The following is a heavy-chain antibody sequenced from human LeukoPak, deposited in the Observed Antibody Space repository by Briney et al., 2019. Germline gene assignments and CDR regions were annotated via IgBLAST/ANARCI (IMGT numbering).Heavy chain of an antibody. V-gene: IGHV3-21*01. CDR2: IGSRTSYI. J-gene: IGHJ4*02. Sequence: KSGGSLRLSCAASGFTFSSYSMNWVRQAPGKGLEWVSSIGSRTSYIYHADSVKGRFTISRDNAKNSLYLQMNNLRDEDTAVNYCARDDHYGSGSYHFDYWGQGTRVTVSS. CDR3: ARDDHYGSGSYHFDY. D-gene: IGHD3-10*01. CDR1: GFTFSSYS.